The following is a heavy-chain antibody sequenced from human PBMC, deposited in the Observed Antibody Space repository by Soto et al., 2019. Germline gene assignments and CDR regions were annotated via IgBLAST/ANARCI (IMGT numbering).Heavy chain of an antibody. CDR2: ISAYNGNT. CDR3: ARDLDGSGSYYTDY. D-gene: IGHD3-10*01. CDR1: GYMFVTYG. V-gene: IGHV1-18*01. Sequence: ASVKVSCKASGYMFVTYGINWVRQAPGQGLEWMGWISAYNGNTKYAQDLQGRVTMTTDASTSTAYMEMRSLRSDDTAVYYCARDLDGSGSYYTDYWGPGTLVTVSS. J-gene: IGHJ4*02.